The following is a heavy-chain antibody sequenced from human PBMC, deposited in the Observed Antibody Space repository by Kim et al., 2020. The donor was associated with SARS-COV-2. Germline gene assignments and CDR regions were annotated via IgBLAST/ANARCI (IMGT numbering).Heavy chain of an antibody. CDR1: GFTFSSYA. D-gene: IGHD5-18*01. Sequence: GGSLRLSCAASGFTFSSYAMSWVRQAPGKGLEWVSAISGSGGSTYYADSVKGRFTISRDNSKNTLYLQMNSLRAEDTAVYYCAKAQGYSYGSGYYFDYWGQGTLVTVSS. V-gene: IGHV3-23*01. CDR3: AKAQGYSYGSGYYFDY. J-gene: IGHJ4*02. CDR2: ISGSGGST.